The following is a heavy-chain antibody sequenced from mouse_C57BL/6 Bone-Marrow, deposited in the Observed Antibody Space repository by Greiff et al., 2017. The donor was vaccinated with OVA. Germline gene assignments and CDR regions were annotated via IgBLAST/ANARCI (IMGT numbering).Heavy chain of an antibody. CDR3: ASDYGSSYGYFDV. Sequence: EVQLQESGPGLVKPSQSLSLTCSVTGYSITSGYYWYWIRQLPGNKLEWKGYISYDGNNNYNPSLKNRISITRDTSKNQFYLKLNSVTTEDTATYDGASDYGSSYGYFDVWGTGTTVTVSS. D-gene: IGHD1-1*01. CDR1: GYSITSGYY. J-gene: IGHJ1*03. CDR2: ISYDGNN. V-gene: IGHV3-6*01.